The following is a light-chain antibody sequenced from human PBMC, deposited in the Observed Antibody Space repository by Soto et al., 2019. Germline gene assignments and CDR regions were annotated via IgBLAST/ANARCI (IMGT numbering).Light chain of an antibody. CDR3: QQYNDYSAWT. Sequence: DIQMTQSPSSLSASAGDRVTITCRASQGIRNDLGWYQQKPGKAPKRLIYAASSLQSGVPSRFSGSGSGTEFTLTISSLQPEDFATYYCQQYNDYSAWTFGQGTKVEIK. CDR2: AAS. J-gene: IGKJ1*01. V-gene: IGKV1-17*01. CDR1: QGIRND.